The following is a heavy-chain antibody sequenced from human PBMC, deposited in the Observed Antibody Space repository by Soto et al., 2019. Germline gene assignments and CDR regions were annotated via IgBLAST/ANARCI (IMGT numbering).Heavy chain of an antibody. V-gene: IGHV3-74*01. CDR1: GFTFSSYW. J-gene: IGHJ4*02. D-gene: IGHD2-8*01. CDR3: ERVRNGGWYFDY. Sequence: EVQLVESGGGLVQPGGSLRLSCAASGFTFSSYWMHWVRQVPGKGLVWVSRIKIDGSITSYADSVRGRFTISRDNAKNTLYLQMNSLRAEDRAVYYCERVRNGGWYFDYWGQGTLVTVSS. CDR2: IKIDGSIT.